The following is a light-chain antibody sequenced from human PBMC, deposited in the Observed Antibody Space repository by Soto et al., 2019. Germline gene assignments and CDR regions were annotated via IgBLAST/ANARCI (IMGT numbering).Light chain of an antibody. CDR1: QSVSSTY. CDR3: QQYGSSPLYT. Sequence: EIVLTQSPGTLSLSPGERATLSCRASQSVSSTYVAWYQQKPGQAPRLLIYGASNRATGIPDRFSGSGSRTDSALTISRLEPEDFAVYYCQQYGSSPLYTFDQGTKLEIK. V-gene: IGKV3-20*01. CDR2: GAS. J-gene: IGKJ2*01.